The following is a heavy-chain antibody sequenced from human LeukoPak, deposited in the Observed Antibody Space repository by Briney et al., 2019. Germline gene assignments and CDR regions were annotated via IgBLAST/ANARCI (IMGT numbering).Heavy chain of an antibody. J-gene: IGHJ4*02. D-gene: IGHD3-22*01. V-gene: IGHV3-43*01. CDR3: AKDRSRSYSSFDS. CDR2: IGWDSDSK. CDR1: GFTFDEYT. Sequence: GGSLRLSCAASGFTFDEYTMHWVRQVPGKGLEWVSVIGWDSDSKYYLESVKGRFTISRDNSKNSLYLQMNSLRTEDTAFYYCAKDRSRSYSSFDSWGQGTLVTVSS.